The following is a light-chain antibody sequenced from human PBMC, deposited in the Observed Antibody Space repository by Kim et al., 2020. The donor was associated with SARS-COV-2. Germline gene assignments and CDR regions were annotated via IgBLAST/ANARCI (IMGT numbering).Light chain of an antibody. CDR1: SSNIGSHY. V-gene: IGLV1-47*01. J-gene: IGLJ3*02. CDR3: AAWDDSLSGWV. CDR2: RNN. Sequence: QSVLTQPPSASGTPGQRVIISCSGSSSNIGSHYVYWYQQLPGTAPKLLIYRNNQRPSGVPDRFSGSKSGTSASLAISGLRSEDKADYYCAAWDDSLSGWVFGGGTQLTVL.